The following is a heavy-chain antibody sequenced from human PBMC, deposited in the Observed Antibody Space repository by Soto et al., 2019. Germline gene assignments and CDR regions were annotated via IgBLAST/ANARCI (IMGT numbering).Heavy chain of an antibody. V-gene: IGHV1-18*01. CDR1: GYTVSIYS. CDR3: ARARGSSGSFDY. CDR2: ISAYNGNT. Sequence: GKVSCKASGYTVSIYSIIWVGQAPGQGLEWMGWISAYNGNTNYAQKLQGRVTMTTDTSTSTAYMELRSLRSDDTAVYYCARARGSSGSFDYWGQGTLVTVSS. J-gene: IGHJ4*02. D-gene: IGHD6-19*01.